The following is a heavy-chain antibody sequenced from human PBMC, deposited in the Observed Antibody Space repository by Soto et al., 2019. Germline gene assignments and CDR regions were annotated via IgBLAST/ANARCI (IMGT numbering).Heavy chain of an antibody. J-gene: IGHJ4*02. V-gene: IGHV3-23*01. Sequence: GGSLRCSGAASGSTLSSYAMSWVLQARGKGREWVSAISGSGGSTYYADSVKGRFTISRDNSKNTLYLQMNSLRAEDTAVYYCAKVAYYYDSSGYYSGYFDYWGQGPLVTVSS. D-gene: IGHD3-22*01. CDR2: ISGSGGST. CDR3: AKVAYYYDSSGYYSGYFDY. CDR1: GSTLSSYA.